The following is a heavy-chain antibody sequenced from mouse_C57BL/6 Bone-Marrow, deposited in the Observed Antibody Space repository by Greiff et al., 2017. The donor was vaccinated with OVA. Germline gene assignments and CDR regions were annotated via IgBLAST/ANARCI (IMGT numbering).Heavy chain of an antibody. Sequence: EVQRVESGGGLVKPGGSLKLSCAASGFTFSSYAMSWVRQTPEKRLEWVATISDGGSYTYYPDNVKGRFTISRDNAKNNLYLQMSHLKSEDTAMYYCARDGDYYGSRKVFDYWGQGTTLTVSS. CDR3: ARDGDYYGSRKVFDY. CDR1: GFTFSSYA. V-gene: IGHV5-4*01. D-gene: IGHD1-1*01. CDR2: ISDGGSYT. J-gene: IGHJ2*01.